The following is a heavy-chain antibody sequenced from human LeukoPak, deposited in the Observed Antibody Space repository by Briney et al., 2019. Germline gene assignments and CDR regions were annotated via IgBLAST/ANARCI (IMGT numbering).Heavy chain of an antibody. V-gene: IGHV3-23*01. J-gene: IGHJ4*02. CDR2: ISGSGDST. Sequence: GSLRLSCAASGFTFSNYAINWVRQAPDKGLEWVSAISGSGDSTYYADSVRGRFTISRDNSKNTVYLHVSSLRAEDTALYFCAKDNSDYFDYWGQGTLITVSS. CDR3: AKDNSDYFDY. CDR1: GFTFSNYA. D-gene: IGHD4-23*01.